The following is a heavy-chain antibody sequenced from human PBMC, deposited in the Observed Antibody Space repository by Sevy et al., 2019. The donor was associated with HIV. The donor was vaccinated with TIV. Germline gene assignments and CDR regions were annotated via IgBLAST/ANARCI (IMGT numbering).Heavy chain of an antibody. Sequence: GSLRLSCAASGFTFSSYWMSWVRQAPGKGLEWVANIKQDGSEKYYVDSVKGRFTISRDNAKNSLYLQMNSLRAEDTAVYYCASRDDYYYYGMDVWGQGTTVTVSS. CDR3: ASRDDYYYYGMDV. J-gene: IGHJ6*02. V-gene: IGHV3-7*01. CDR1: GFTFSSYW. CDR2: IKQDGSEK.